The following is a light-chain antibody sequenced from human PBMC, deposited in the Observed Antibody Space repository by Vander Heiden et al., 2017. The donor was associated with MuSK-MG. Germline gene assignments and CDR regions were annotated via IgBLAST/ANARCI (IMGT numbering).Light chain of an antibody. J-gene: IGLJ2*01. V-gene: IGLV1-44*01. Sequence: QSVLTQPPSASGTPGQRVTISCSGSNSNIGSKTVNWYQQLPGTAPKIVIYGNNQRPSGVPDRFSGSKSGTSDSLAISGLQSEDEADYYCAAWDDSLNGVVFGGGTKLTVL. CDR1: NSNIGSKT. CDR2: GNN. CDR3: AAWDDSLNGVV.